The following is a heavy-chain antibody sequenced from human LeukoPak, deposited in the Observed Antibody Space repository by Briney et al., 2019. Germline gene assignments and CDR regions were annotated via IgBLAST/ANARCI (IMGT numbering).Heavy chain of an antibody. V-gene: IGHV3-23*01. Sequence: QPGESLRLSCAASGFAFSSYAMNSVRQAPGKGLQWVSAISGSGGSTYYADSVKGRFTISRDNSKNTMYLQMNSLRAEDTAVYYCARDQSYYGLWGQGTLLTVSP. CDR3: ARDQSYYGL. CDR2: ISGSGGST. J-gene: IGHJ4*02. D-gene: IGHD3-3*01. CDR1: GFAFSSYA.